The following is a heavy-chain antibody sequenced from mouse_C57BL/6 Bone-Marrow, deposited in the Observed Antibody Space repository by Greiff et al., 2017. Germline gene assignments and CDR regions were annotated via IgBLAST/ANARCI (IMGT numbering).Heavy chain of an antibody. V-gene: IGHV1-61*01. CDR3: ARRWLLEDY. J-gene: IGHJ2*01. D-gene: IGHD2-3*01. CDR1: GYTFTSYW. Sequence: QVQLQQPGAELVRPGSSVKLSCKASGYTFTSYWMDWVKQRPGQGLEWIGNIYPSDSETHYNQKFKDKATLTVDKSSSTAYMQLSSLTSVDSSVYYCARRWLLEDYWGQGTTLTVSS. CDR2: IYPSDSET.